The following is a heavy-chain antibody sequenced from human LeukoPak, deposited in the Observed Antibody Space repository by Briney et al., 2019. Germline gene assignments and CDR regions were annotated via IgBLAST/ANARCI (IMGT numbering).Heavy chain of an antibody. D-gene: IGHD3-3*01. CDR2: ISSNGKSL. Sequence: GGSLRLSCQLSGVTFSQYYMSWVRQAPGKGLEWLSYISSNGKSLYYADSVKGRFTISRDDNKNQLFLQMNSLRVEDTAMYFCAGHECWNGRRPYWGQGTLVTVSS. CDR3: AGHECWNGRRPY. CDR1: GVTFSQYY. V-gene: IGHV3-11*01. J-gene: IGHJ4*02.